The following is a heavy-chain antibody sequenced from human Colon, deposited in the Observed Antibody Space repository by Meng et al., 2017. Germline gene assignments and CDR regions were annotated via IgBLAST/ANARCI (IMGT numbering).Heavy chain of an antibody. J-gene: IGHJ4*02. CDR1: GFNFNRFG. CDR3: VRGCENCFDH. CDR2: LWFDGSKE. Sequence: GESLKISCAASGFNFNRFGMHWVRQAPGKGPEWVAVLWFDGSKEFYADSVKGRFTISRDNSNNTLFLQMDSLRAEDTALYYCVRGCENCFDHWGQGTLVTVSS. V-gene: IGHV3-33*01.